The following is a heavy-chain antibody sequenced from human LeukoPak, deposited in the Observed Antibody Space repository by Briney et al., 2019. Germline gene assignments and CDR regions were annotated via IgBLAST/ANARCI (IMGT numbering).Heavy chain of an antibody. CDR1: GYTFTSYD. J-gene: IGHJ6*03. CDR2: MNTNSGNT. V-gene: IGHV1-8*01. D-gene: IGHD3-3*01. CDR3: ARRASGDLRFLEWFYYYYYMDV. Sequence: ASVKVSCTASGYTFTSYDINWVRQATGQGLEWMGWMNTNSGNTGYAQKFQGRVTMTRNTSISTAYMELSSLRSEDTAVYYCARRASGDLRFLEWFYYYYYMDVWGKGTTVTVSS.